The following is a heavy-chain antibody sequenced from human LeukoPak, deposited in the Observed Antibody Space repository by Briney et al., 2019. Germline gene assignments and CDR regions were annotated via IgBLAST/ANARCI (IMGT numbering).Heavy chain of an antibody. CDR1: GYSISSGYY. CDR2: IYHSGST. CDR3: ARDSAMVTADY. D-gene: IGHD5-18*01. Sequence: PSETLSLTCTVSGYSISSGYYWGWIRQPPGKGLEWIGSIYHSGSTYYNPSLKSRVTISVDTSKNQFSLKLSSVTAADTAVYYCARDSAMVTADYWGQGTLVTVSS. J-gene: IGHJ4*02. V-gene: IGHV4-38-2*02.